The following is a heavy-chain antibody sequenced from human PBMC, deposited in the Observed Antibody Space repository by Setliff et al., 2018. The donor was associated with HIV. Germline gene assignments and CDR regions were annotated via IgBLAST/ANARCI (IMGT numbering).Heavy chain of an antibody. CDR1: GDSINTDVVS. Sequence: PSETLSLTCTVSGDSINTDVVSWNWIRQPAGKGLEWIGHIYLTGNTNYNPSLKSRVTISLDSSKSQFSLMMTSLTTADTAVYYCAREVTWESYFDAWGQGLLVTVSS. V-gene: IGHV4-61*09. D-gene: IGHD1-26*01. J-gene: IGHJ4*02. CDR2: IYLTGNT. CDR3: AREVTWESYFDA.